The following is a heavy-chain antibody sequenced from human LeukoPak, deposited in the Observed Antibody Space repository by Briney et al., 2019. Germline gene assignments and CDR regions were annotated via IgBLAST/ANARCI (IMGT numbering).Heavy chain of an antibody. CDR1: GYTFTGYY. Sequence: GPVKVSCKASGYTFTGYYMHWVRQAPGQGLEWMGWINPNSGGTNYAQKVQGRVTMTRDTSISTAYMELSRLRSDDTAVYYCARDSVAYANYYYMDVWGKGTTVTVSS. CDR2: INPNSGGT. J-gene: IGHJ6*03. D-gene: IGHD2-2*01. V-gene: IGHV1-2*02. CDR3: ARDSVAYANYYYMDV.